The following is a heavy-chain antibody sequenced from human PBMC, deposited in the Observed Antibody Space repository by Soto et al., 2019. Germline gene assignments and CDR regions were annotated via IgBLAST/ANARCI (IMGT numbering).Heavy chain of an antibody. V-gene: IGHV3-15*01. CDR1: GFTFSNAW. Sequence: EVQLVESGGGLVKPGGSLRLSCAASGFTFSNAWMSWVRQAPGKGLEWVGRIKSKTDGGTTDYAAHVKGRFTISRDDSKNTLYLQMNSLKTEDTAVYYCTTVAYFDWLPPGVEFDYWGQGTLVTVSS. CDR2: IKSKTDGGTT. CDR3: TTVAYFDWLPPGVEFDY. J-gene: IGHJ4*02. D-gene: IGHD3-9*01.